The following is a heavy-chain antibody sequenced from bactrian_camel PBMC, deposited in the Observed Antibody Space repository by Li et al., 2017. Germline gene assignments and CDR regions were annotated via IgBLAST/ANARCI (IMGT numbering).Heavy chain of an antibody. CDR1: GFTFSTND. V-gene: IGHV3S40*01. D-gene: IGHD3*01. CDR3: ATAPMFPA. J-gene: IGHJ6*01. CDR2: ISFSGRMI. Sequence: VQLVESGGGSVQPGGSLRLSCVVSGFTFSTNDMIWVRQGPGKGLEWVSTISFSGRMIGYADSVKGRFTISRDNAKNTLYLQMNSLKTEDSGIYYCATAPMFPAWGQGTQVTVS.